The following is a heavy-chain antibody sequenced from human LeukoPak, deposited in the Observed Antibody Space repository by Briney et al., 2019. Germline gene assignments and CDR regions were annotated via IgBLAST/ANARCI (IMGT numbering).Heavy chain of an antibody. V-gene: IGHV4-59*08. CDR3: ARGYGYFDY. CDR2: IYYSGST. CDR1: GGSISSYY. Sequence: PSETLSLTCTVSGGSISSYYWSWIRQPPGKGLEWIGYIYYSGSTNYNPSLKSRVTISVDTSKNQFSLKLSTVTAADTAVYYCARGYGYFDYWGQGTLVTVSS. J-gene: IGHJ4*02. D-gene: IGHD5-18*01.